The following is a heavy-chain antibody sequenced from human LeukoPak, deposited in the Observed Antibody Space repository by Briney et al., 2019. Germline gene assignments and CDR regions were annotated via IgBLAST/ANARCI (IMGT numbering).Heavy chain of an antibody. CDR1: GYTFTSYA. V-gene: IGHV1-3*01. CDR3: ARDLGYCSGGSCTEFIY. CDR2: INAGNGNT. Sequence: ASVKVSCKASGYTFTSYAMHRVRQAPGQRLEWMGWINAGNGNTKYSQKFQGRVTITRDTSASTAYMELSSLRSEDTAVYYCARDLGYCSGGSCTEFIYWGQGTLVTVSS. D-gene: IGHD2-15*01. J-gene: IGHJ4*02.